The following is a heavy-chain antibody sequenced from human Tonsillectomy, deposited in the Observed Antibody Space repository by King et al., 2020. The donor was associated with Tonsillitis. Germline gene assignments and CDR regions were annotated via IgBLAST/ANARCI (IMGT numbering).Heavy chain of an antibody. J-gene: IGHJ4*02. D-gene: IGHD5-18*01. V-gene: IGHV3-23*04. CDR3: AKSSFSYGVTDFDY. Sequence: VQLVESGGGLVQPGGSLRLSCAASGFTFSNYAMNWVRQAPGKGLEWGSTFSGSGGSTFYAYSVKGRFTISRDNSKNTLYLRMNSLTAEDTAVYFCAKSSFSYGVTDFDYWGQGTLVTVSS. CDR2: FSGSGGST. CDR1: GFTFSNYA.